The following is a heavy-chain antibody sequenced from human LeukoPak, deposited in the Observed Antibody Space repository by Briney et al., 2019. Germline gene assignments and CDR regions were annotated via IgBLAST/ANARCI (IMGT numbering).Heavy chain of an antibody. CDR3: ARVDYYDSSVFDY. CDR2: IYYSGST. J-gene: IGHJ4*02. CDR1: GGSISSYY. D-gene: IGHD3-22*01. V-gene: IGHV4-59*01. Sequence: SETLSLTCTVSGGSISSYYWSWIRQSPGKGLEWIGYIYYSGSTNYNPSLKSRVTISVDTSKNQCSLILNSVTAADTAVYYCARVDYYDSSVFDYSGQGTLVTVSS.